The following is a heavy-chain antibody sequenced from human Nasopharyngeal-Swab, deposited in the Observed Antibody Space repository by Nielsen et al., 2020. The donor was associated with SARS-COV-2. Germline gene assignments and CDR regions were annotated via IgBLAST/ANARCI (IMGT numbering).Heavy chain of an antibody. Sequence: GESLKISCAASGFTFSAHYIDWVRQAPGKGLGWVGRSRNKANSYTTENAASVKGRFTISRDDSKNSLYLQMSSLRTEDTALYYCARDLSSIWTSGLGVWGQGTTVIVSS. J-gene: IGHJ6*02. CDR2: SRNKANSYTT. CDR3: ARDLSSIWTSGLGV. CDR1: GFTFSAHY. D-gene: IGHD6-13*01. V-gene: IGHV3-72*01.